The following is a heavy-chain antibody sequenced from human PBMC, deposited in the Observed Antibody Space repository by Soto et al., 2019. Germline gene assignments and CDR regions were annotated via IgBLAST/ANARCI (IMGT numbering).Heavy chain of an antibody. D-gene: IGHD5-18*01. CDR1: GFSLTTYGVG. J-gene: IGHJ4*02. CDR3: VHTGYGYDPFGY. CDR2: IFWNDDE. V-gene: IGHV2-5*01. Sequence: QITLKESGPALVKPTQTLTLTCTFSGFSLTTYGVGVGWIRRPPGKALEWLALIFWNDDERYSPSLKSRLTITKDTSKNQVVLTMTNMDPVDTATYYCVHTGYGYDPFGYWGRGTLVTVSS.